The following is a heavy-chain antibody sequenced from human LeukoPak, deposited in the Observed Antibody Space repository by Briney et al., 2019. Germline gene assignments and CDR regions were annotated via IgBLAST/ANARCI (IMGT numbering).Heavy chain of an antibody. D-gene: IGHD6-6*01. J-gene: IGHJ4*02. CDR2: ISYDGSTK. Sequence: GGSLRLSCAASGFTFSSYAMHWVRQTPGKGLEWVAIISYDGSTKYYADSVKGRFTIPRDNSKNTLYLKMNSLRTEDTAVYYCARDLSRYSSSLTYFDYWGQGSLVTVSS. CDR1: GFTFSSYA. V-gene: IGHV3-30-3*01. CDR3: ARDLSRYSSSLTYFDY.